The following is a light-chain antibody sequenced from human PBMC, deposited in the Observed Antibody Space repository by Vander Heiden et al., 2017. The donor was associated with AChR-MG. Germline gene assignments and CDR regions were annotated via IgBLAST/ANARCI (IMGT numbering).Light chain of an antibody. J-gene: IGLJ1*01. Sequence: QSALTQPRSVSGSPGQSVTISCTGTSNDVGGFDYVSWYQQHPGKAPKLLIYDVYKRPSGIPDRFSGSKSGNTASLTISGLQPDDEADYHCCSYVGSFSYVFGTGTKVTV. CDR1: SNDVGGFDY. CDR2: DVY. CDR3: CSYVGSFSYV. V-gene: IGLV2-11*01.